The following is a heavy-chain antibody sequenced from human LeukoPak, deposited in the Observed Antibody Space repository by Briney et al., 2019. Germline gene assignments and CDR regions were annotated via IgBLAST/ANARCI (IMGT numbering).Heavy chain of an antibody. J-gene: IGHJ4*02. CDR1: GFTFSTYT. V-gene: IGHV3-23*01. CDR3: AIDPNWGTHS. Sequence: GGSLRLSCAASGFTFSTYTMYWVRHPPGKRLEWVSIIGSSGGGIHYADSVKGRFTISRDNSKNALYLQMNSLRVEDTAVYYCAIDPNWGTHSWGQGTLVTVSS. D-gene: IGHD7-27*01. CDR2: IGSSGGGI.